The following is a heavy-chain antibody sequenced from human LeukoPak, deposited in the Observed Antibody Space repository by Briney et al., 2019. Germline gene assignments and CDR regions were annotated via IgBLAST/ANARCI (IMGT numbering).Heavy chain of an antibody. D-gene: IGHD6-19*01. J-gene: IGHJ5*02. CDR2: MYYSGST. Sequence: SETLSLICSVSDDSISIYYWSWIRQPPGKGLECIGYMYYSGSTNYSPSLKSRVTISVDTSKNQLSLKLRSVTAADTAVYYCARVYSSDNWFDPWGQGTLVTVSS. CDR1: DDSISIYY. CDR3: ARVYSSDNWFDP. V-gene: IGHV4-59*12.